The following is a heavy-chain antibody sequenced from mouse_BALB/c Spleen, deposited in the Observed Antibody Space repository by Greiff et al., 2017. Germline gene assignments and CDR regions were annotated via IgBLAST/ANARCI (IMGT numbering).Heavy chain of an antibody. Sequence: ESGPGLVKPSQSLSLTCSVTGYSITSGYYWNWIRQFPGNKLEWMGYISYDGSNNYNPSLKNRISITRDTSKNQFFLKLNSVTTEDTATYYCAKDRPYGYAIDYWGQGTSVTVSS. V-gene: IGHV3-6*02. J-gene: IGHJ4*01. D-gene: IGHD1-1*01. CDR2: ISYDGSN. CDR1: GYSITSGYY. CDR3: AKDRPYGYAIDY.